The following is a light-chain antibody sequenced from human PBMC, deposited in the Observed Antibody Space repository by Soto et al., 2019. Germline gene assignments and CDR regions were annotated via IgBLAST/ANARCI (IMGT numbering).Light chain of an antibody. CDR3: MQALQTPLFT. CDR2: LGS. V-gene: IGKV2-28*01. Sequence: DVVMTQSPLSLPVTPGEPASISCRSSQSLLHSNGYNYWDWYLQKPGQSPQLLIYLGSNRASEGPYRFSGSGSGTDFTLKISRVEAEDVGVYYCMQALQTPLFTFGPGTKVDI. CDR1: QSLLHSNGYNY. J-gene: IGKJ3*01.